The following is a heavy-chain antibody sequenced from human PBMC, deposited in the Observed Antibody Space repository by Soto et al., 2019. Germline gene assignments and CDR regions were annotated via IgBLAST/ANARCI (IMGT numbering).Heavy chain of an antibody. CDR2: IYYSGST. Sequence: TLSLPCTVSGGSISSGGYYWSWIRQHPGKGLEWIGYIYYSGSTYYNPSLKSRVTISVDTSKNQFSLKLSSVTAADTAVYYCAGIVVVPAAQGSGFNYWGQGTLVTVSS. CDR3: AGIVVVPAAQGSGFNY. V-gene: IGHV4-31*03. J-gene: IGHJ4*02. CDR1: GGSISSGGYY. D-gene: IGHD2-2*01.